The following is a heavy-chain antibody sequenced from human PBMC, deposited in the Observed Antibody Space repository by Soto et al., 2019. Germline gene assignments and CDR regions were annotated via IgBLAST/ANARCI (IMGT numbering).Heavy chain of an antibody. CDR3: ARDPRYSSSWYDWFDP. CDR2: IIPIFGTA. J-gene: IGHJ5*02. D-gene: IGHD6-13*01. V-gene: IGHV1-69*01. CDR1: GGTFSSYA. Sequence: QVQLVQSGAEVQKPGSSVKVSCKASGGTFSSYAISWVRQAPGQGLEWMGGIIPIFGTANYAQKCQGRVTITADESTSTAYMELSRLRSEDTAVYDCARDPRYSSSWYDWFDPWGQGTLVTVSS.